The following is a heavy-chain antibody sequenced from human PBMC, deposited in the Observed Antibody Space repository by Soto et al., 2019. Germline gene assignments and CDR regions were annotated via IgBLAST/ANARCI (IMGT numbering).Heavy chain of an antibody. J-gene: IGHJ6*02. V-gene: IGHV3-9*01. D-gene: IGHD5-12*01. Sequence: EAQLLESGGGWVQPGTSLRVSCAASGFTFHVYAMHWVRQAPGQGLEWVSGISSDGDTIAYADSVQGRFTVFRDNAKNSLYLQMNSPRAEDTALYYCTKGGYELICDCGMDVWGHGTTVTVSS. CDR3: TKGGYELICDCGMDV. CDR2: ISSDGDTI. CDR1: GFTFHVYA.